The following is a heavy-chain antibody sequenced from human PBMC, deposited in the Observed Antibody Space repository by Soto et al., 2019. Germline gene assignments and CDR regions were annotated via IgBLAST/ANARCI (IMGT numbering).Heavy chain of an antibody. J-gene: IGHJ4*02. CDR1: GYTFTSYG. CDR3: ARARAPMYYYDSSGYYDY. V-gene: IGHV1-18*01. D-gene: IGHD3-22*01. CDR2: ISAYNGNT. Sequence: ASVKVSCKASGYTFTSYGIGWVRQAPGQGLEWMGWISAYNGNTNYAQKLQGRVTMTTDTSTSTAYMELRSLRSDDTAVYYCARARAPMYYYDSSGYYDYWGQGTLVTVSS.